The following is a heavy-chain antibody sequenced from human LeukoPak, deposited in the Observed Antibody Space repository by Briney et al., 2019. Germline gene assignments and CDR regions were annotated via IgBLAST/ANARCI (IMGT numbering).Heavy chain of an antibody. V-gene: IGHV1-8*01. CDR1: GYTFTNYD. Sequence: ASVKVSCKASGYTFTNYDINWVRQAPGQGLEWMGWMNPNSGTTGCAQRFLGRVTITSNTSISTTYMELSSLRSEDTAVYYCARGRSPGTSMEYYYMDVWGKGTTVTVSS. CDR2: MNPNSGTT. CDR3: ARGRSPGTSMEYYYMDV. J-gene: IGHJ6*03. D-gene: IGHD1-1*01.